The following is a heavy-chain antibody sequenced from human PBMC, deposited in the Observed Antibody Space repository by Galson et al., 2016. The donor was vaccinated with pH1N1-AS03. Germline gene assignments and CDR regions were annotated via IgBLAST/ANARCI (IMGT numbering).Heavy chain of an antibody. V-gene: IGHV3-9*01. CDR1: GFRFDDYA. J-gene: IGHJ3*02. CDR3: IKGGAASADFFDI. CDR2: ISRNSNKI. Sequence: LRLSCAVSGFRFDDYAMHWVRQAPGKGLEWVSSISRNSNKIDYADSVKGRFTISRDSAKNSLNLQMNSLRAEDTALYYCIKGGAASADFFDIWGQGTMVTVSS. D-gene: IGHD3/OR15-3a*01.